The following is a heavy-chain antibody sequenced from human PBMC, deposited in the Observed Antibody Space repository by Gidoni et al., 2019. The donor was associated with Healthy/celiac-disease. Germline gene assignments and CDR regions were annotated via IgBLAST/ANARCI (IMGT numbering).Heavy chain of an antibody. CDR2: IIPILGTA. CDR3: AREDCSSTSCRYYYYYGMDV. Sequence: QVQLVQSGAEVKKPGSSVKVSCKASGGTLSSYAISWVRQAPGQGIEWMGGIIPILGTANYAQKFQGRVTITADESTSTAYMELSSLRSEDTAVYYGAREDCSSTSCRYYYYYGMDVWGQGTTVTVSS. V-gene: IGHV1-69*01. D-gene: IGHD2-2*01. CDR1: GGTLSSYA. J-gene: IGHJ6*02.